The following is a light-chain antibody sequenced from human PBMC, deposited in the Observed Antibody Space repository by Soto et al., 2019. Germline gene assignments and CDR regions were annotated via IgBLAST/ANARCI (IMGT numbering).Light chain of an antibody. CDR2: QVT. Sequence: QSALTQSPSASGSPGQSVTISCTGTSSDVGAYNYVSWYQQHPGKAPKLLLYQVTKRPSGVPDRFSASKSGNTASLTVSGLQAEDEADYYCSPKAGNTFYVFGTGTQLTVL. CDR1: SSDVGAYNY. CDR3: SPKAGNTFYV. J-gene: IGLJ1*01. V-gene: IGLV2-8*01.